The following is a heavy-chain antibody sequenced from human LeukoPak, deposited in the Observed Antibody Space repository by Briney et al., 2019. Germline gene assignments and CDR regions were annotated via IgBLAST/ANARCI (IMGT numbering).Heavy chain of an antibody. V-gene: IGHV3-23*01. D-gene: IGHD1-26*01. Sequence: GGSLRLSCAASGFTFSSYAMTWVRQAPGKGLEWVSNINDNGGQRHYADSVKGRFTISRDNSKNTLFLQMDSLRAEDTAVYYCAKTQWKVGATDYFDYWGQGILVTVSS. J-gene: IGHJ4*02. CDR1: GFTFSSYA. CDR3: AKTQWKVGATDYFDY. CDR2: INDNGGQR.